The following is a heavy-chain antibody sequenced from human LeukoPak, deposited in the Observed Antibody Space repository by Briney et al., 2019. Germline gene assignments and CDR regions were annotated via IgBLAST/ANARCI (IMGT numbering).Heavy chain of an antibody. V-gene: IGHV1-18*01. J-gene: IGHJ4*02. CDR1: GYTFTSYG. CDR3: AREGQWGYYDSSGYYYLAY. Sequence: GASVKVSCKASGYTFTSYGISWVRQAPGQGLEWMGWISAYNGNTNYAQKIQGRVTMTTDTSTSTDYRELRSLRSDDTAVYYCAREGQWGYYDSSGYYYLAYWGQGTLSPSPQ. D-gene: IGHD3-22*01. CDR2: ISAYNGNT.